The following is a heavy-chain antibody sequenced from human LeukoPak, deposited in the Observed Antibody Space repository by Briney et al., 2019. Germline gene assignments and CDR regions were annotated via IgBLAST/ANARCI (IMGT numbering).Heavy chain of an antibody. CDR2: ISAYNGNT. Sequence: ASVKVSCKASGYTFTSYGISWVRQAPGQGLEWMGWISAYNGNTNYAQKLQGRVTMTTDTSTSTAYMELRSLRSDDTAVYYCARDQPDDYGDYDYYYYGMDVWGQGTTVTVSS. CDR1: GYTFTSYG. D-gene: IGHD4-17*01. CDR3: ARDQPDDYGDYDYYYYGMDV. V-gene: IGHV1-18*01. J-gene: IGHJ6*02.